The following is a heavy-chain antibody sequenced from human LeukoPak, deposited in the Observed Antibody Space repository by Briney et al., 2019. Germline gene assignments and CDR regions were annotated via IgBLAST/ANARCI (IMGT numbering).Heavy chain of an antibody. Sequence: GGSLRLSCAASGFTASGFTFSTYWMHWVRQAPGKGLEWASSISSTGTYIYNADSVKGRFTISRDNARNSLYLQMNSLRAEDTAVYYCARMLGGAGDYWGQGTLVTVSS. CDR2: ISSTGTYI. J-gene: IGHJ4*02. V-gene: IGHV3-21*01. D-gene: IGHD3-16*01. CDR3: ARMLGGAGDY. CDR1: GFTFSTYW.